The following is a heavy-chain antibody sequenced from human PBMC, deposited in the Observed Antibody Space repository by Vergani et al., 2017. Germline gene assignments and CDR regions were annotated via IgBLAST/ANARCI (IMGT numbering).Heavy chain of an antibody. Sequence: QVQLVESGGGLVKPGGSLRLSCAASGFTFSDYYMSWIRQAPGKGLEWVSYISSSGSTIYYADSVKGRFTISRDNAKNSLYLQMNSRRAEDTAVYYCARVASSGSYYVHYGMDVWGQGTTVTVSS. D-gene: IGHD3-10*01. CDR3: ARVASSGSYYVHYGMDV. CDR2: ISSSGSTI. J-gene: IGHJ6*02. V-gene: IGHV3-11*04. CDR1: GFTFSDYY.